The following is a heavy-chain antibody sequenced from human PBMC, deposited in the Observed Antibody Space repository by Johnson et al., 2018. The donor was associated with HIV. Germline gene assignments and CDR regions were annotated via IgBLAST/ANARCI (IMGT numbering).Heavy chain of an antibody. D-gene: IGHD2-15*01. Sequence: QVQLVESGGGVVQPGRSLRLSCAASGFTFSSYAMHWVRQAPGKGLEWVAVISYDGSNKYYADSVKGRFTISRDNSKNTVYLQMNSLRAEDTALYYCAKSGGHCIGGMCYDAFDIWGQGTMVTVSS. CDR1: GFTFSSYA. CDR3: AKSGGHCIGGMCYDAFDI. J-gene: IGHJ3*02. V-gene: IGHV3-30*04. CDR2: ISYDGSNK.